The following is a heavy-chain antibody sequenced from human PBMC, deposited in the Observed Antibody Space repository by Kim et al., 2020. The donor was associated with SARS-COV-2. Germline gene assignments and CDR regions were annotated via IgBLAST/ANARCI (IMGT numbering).Heavy chain of an antibody. V-gene: IGHV3-30*18. CDR2: ISYDGSNK. Sequence: GGSLRLSCAASGFTFSSYGMHWVRQAPGKGLEWVAVISYDGSNKYYADSVKGRFTISRDNSKNTLYLQMNSLRAEDTAVYYCAKVLRYFSFYYGMDVWGQGTTVTVSS. D-gene: IGHD3-3*01. J-gene: IGHJ6*02. CDR1: GFTFSSYG. CDR3: AKVLRYFSFYYGMDV.